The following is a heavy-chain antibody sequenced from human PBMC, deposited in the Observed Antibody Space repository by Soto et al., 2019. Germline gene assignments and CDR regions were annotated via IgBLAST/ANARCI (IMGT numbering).Heavy chain of an antibody. CDR3: ARASGHIYATLHGPFDH. Sequence: QVQLVESGGGVVQPGRSLRLSCAASGFTFNRHPLHWVRQAPGKGLAWVAVISHDGNNKYYADSVKGRFTSSRDNSMNMLYLQMHGLRTEDTAIFYCARASGHIYATLHGPFDHWGQGALVTVSS. V-gene: IGHV3-30-3*01. CDR2: ISHDGNNK. J-gene: IGHJ4*02. CDR1: GFTFNRHP. D-gene: IGHD2-8*01.